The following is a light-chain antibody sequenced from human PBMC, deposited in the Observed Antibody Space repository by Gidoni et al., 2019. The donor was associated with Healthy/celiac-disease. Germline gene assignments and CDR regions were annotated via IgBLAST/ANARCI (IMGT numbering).Light chain of an antibody. V-gene: IGKV1-33*01. J-gene: IGKJ2*01. CDR1: QDISNH. Sequence: DIQMTQSPSSLSASVGDRVTIPCQASQDISNHLNWYQQKPGKAPQPLIYDASNLETGVPSRFSGSGSGTDFTFTISSLQPEDIATYYCQHYDNLPYTFGQGTKLEI. CDR3: QHYDNLPYT. CDR2: DAS.